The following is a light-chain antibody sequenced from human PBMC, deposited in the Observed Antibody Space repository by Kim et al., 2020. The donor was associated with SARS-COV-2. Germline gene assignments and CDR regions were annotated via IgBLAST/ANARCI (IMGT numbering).Light chain of an antibody. CDR3: QQYNNWPLT. V-gene: IGKV3D-15*01. CDR1: QSVSSN. Sequence: EIVITQSPGTLSVSPGERVTLSCRASQSVSSNLAWYEQKAGQTPRLVMYDASTRATGIPARFSGSGFGTEFTLTIGSLQSEDFAVYYCQQYNNWPLTFGQGTRLEIK. CDR2: DAS. J-gene: IGKJ5*01.